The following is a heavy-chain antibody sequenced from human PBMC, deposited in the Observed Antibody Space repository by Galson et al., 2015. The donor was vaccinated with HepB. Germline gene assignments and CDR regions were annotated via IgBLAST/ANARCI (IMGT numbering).Heavy chain of an antibody. D-gene: IGHD1-7*01. CDR2: VSGYDGNA. Sequence: SVKVSCKASGYDFNKYGLSWVRQVPRHGLEWMGWVSGYDGNANYAPKFKGRVTMTTQTSTDTAFMEMRSLRADDTAVYFCARDSRLELHLNNYYSYGMDVWGQGTAVLVS. CDR3: ARDSRLELHLNNYYSYGMDV. CDR1: GYDFNKYG. J-gene: IGHJ6*02. V-gene: IGHV1-18*01.